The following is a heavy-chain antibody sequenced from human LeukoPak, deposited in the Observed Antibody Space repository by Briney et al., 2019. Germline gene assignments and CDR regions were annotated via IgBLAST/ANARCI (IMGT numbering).Heavy chain of an antibody. CDR2: ITTNNGNT. V-gene: IGHV1-18*01. Sequence: ASVKVSCKTSGYTFTTYGISWVRQAPGQGLEWMGWITTNNGNTNYGQKFQDRVTMTTDTSTSTVYMELRSLRSDDTAVYYCARVGCNSGCSSDYWGQGTLVTVSS. D-gene: IGHD6-25*01. J-gene: IGHJ4*02. CDR3: ARVGCNSGCSSDY. CDR1: GYTFTTYG.